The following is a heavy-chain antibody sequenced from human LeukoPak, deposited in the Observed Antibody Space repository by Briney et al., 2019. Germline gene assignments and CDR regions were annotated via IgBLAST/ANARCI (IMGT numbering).Heavy chain of an antibody. Sequence: PGGSLRLSCAASGFTFDDYAMHWVRHAPGKGLEWVSGISWNSGSIGYADSVKGRFTISRDNAKNSLYLQMNSLRAEDTALYYCAKDTMEYSSSAFDIWGQGTMVTVSS. J-gene: IGHJ3*02. V-gene: IGHV3-9*01. CDR1: GFTFDDYA. CDR3: AKDTMEYSSSAFDI. D-gene: IGHD6-6*01. CDR2: ISWNSGSI.